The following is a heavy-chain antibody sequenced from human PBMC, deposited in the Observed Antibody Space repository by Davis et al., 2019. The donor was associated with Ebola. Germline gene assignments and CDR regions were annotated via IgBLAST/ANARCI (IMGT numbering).Heavy chain of an antibody. V-gene: IGHV3-7*01. J-gene: IGHJ4*02. CDR1: GFTFSSYW. CDR2: IKQDGSEK. D-gene: IGHD2-21*02. CDR3: ARESQPESIVVVTYFDY. Sequence: PGGSLRLSCAASGFTFSSYWMSWVRQAPGKGLEWVANIKQDGSEKYYVDSVKGRFTISRDNAKNSLYLQMNSLRAEDTAVYYCARESQPESIVVVTYFDYWGQGTLVTVSS.